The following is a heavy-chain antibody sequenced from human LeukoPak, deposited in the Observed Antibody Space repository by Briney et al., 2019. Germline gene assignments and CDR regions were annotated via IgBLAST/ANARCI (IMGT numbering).Heavy chain of an antibody. J-gene: IGHJ5*02. CDR2: ISAYNGNT. CDR3: ARDYCSSTSCYMYNWFDP. CDR1: GYTFTSYG. D-gene: IGHD2-2*02. Sequence: ASVKVSCKVSGYTFTSYGISWVRQAPGQGLEWMGWISAYNGNTNYAQKLQGRVTMTTDTSTSTAYMELRSLRSDDTAVYYCARDYCSSTSCYMYNWFDPWGQGTLVTVSS. V-gene: IGHV1-18*01.